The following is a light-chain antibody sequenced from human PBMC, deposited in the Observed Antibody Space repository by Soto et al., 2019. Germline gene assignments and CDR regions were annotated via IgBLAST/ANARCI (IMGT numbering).Light chain of an antibody. CDR2: AAS. CDR1: QSISSY. Sequence: DIQMTQSPSSLSASVGDRVTITCRASQSISSYLNWYQQKPGRAPKLLIYAASSLQGGVPSRVSGNGSGTYFTLTFRSLQPEDSATYYCQQSYSSPYTFGQGTKVDIK. J-gene: IGKJ2*01. CDR3: QQSYSSPYT. V-gene: IGKV1-39*01.